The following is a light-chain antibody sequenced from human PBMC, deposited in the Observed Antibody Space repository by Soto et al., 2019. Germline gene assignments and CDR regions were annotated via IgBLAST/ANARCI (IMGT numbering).Light chain of an antibody. V-gene: IGLV9-49*01. Sequence: QLVLTQPPSASASLGASVTLTCTLSSGYSNYNVDWYQQRPGKGPRFEMRVGTGGIVGSKGDGIPDRFSVLGSGLNRYLTIKNIQEEDESDYHCGADHGSGSNFVYVFGTGTKVTVL. CDR3: GADHGSGSNFVYV. CDR1: SGYSNYN. J-gene: IGLJ1*01. CDR2: VGTGGIVG.